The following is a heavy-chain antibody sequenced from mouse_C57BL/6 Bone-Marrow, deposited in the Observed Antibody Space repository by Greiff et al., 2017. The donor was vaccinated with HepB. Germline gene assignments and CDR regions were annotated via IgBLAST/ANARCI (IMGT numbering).Heavy chain of an antibody. D-gene: IGHD1-1*01. J-gene: IGHJ3*01. CDR3: ARGGYGISSWFAY. V-gene: IGHV5-6*01. CDR2: ISSGGSYT. Sequence: EVNVVESGGDLVKPGGSLKLSCAASGFTFSSYGMSWVRQTPDKRLEWVATISSGGSYTYYPDSVKGRFTISRDNAKNTLYLQMSSLKSEDTAMYYCARGGYGISSWFAYWGQGTLVTVSA. CDR1: GFTFSSYG.